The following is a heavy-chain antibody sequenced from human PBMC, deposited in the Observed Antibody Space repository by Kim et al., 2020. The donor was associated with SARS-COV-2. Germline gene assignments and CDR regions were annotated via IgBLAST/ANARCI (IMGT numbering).Heavy chain of an antibody. D-gene: IGHD6-19*01. CDR2: ISYDGSNK. Sequence: GGSLRLSCAVSGFTFSSYAMHWVRQAPGKGLEWVAVISYDGSNKYYADSVKGRFTISRDNSKNTLYLQMNSLRAEDTAVYYCARDVFGGWPRGYFDYWG. J-gene: IGHJ4*01. CDR1: GFTFSSYA. V-gene: IGHV3-30*04. CDR3: ARDVFGGWPRGYFDY.